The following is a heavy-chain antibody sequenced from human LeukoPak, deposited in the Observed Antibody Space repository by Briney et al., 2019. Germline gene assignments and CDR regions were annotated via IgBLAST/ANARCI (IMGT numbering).Heavy chain of an antibody. CDR2: ISSSSSTI. CDR1: GFTFSSYS. Sequence: AGGSLRLSCAASGFTFSSYSMNWVRQAPGKGLEWVSYISSSSSTIYYADSVKGRFTISRDNAKNSLYLQMNSLRAEDTAVYYCARPPYGYSSDPDFDYWGQGTLVTVSS. D-gene: IGHD6-19*01. J-gene: IGHJ4*02. CDR3: ARPPYGYSSDPDFDY. V-gene: IGHV3-48*01.